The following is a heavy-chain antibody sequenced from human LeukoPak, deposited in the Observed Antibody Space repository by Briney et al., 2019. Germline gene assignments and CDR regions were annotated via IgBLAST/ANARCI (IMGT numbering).Heavy chain of an antibody. CDR2: IYYSGST. Sequence: SETLSLTCTVSGGSISSSSYYWGWIRQPPGKGLEWIGSIYYSGSTYYNPSLKSRVTISVDTSKNQFSLKLSSVTAADTAVYYCARLGVVIDDAFDIWGQGTMVTVSS. CDR3: ARLGVVIDDAFDI. D-gene: IGHD3-3*01. V-gene: IGHV4-39*01. J-gene: IGHJ3*02. CDR1: GGSISSSSYY.